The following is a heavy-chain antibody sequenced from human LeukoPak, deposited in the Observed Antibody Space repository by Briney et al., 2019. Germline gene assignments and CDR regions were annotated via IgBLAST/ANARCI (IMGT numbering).Heavy chain of an antibody. CDR1: GYTFTSYD. J-gene: IGHJ1*01. CDR2: MNPNGGNT. V-gene: IGHV1-8*01. Sequence: GASVKVSCKASGYTFTSYDINWVRQATGQGLEWMGWMNPNGGNTGYAQKFQGSGTMTRKTSISTAYMELSSLRSEDTAVYYCARGSTGSGSYYAEYFQHWGQGTLVTVSS. CDR3: ARGSTGSGSYYAEYFQH. D-gene: IGHD3-10*01.